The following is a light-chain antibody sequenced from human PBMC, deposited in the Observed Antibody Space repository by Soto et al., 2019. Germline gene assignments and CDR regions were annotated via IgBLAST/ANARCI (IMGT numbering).Light chain of an antibody. CDR3: QQSYSSLSIT. J-gene: IGKJ5*01. Sequence: DIQMIQSPSSLSASVGDRVTITCRASESISRHLNWYQQKPGKPPKLLIYAASSLQNGVPSRFSGSGSGTDFTLTISKLQPEDCATYYCQQSYSSLSITFGQGTRLEIK. CDR2: AAS. CDR1: ESISRH. V-gene: IGKV1-39*01.